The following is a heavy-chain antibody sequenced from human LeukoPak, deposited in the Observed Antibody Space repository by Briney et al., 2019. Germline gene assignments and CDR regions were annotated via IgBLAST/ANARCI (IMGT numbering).Heavy chain of an antibody. J-gene: IGHJ4*02. D-gene: IGHD3-22*01. Sequence: PSETLSLTCTVSGGSISSSSYYWGWIRQPPGKGLEWIGSIYSSGSTYYNPSLKSRVTISIDTSKNQFYLKLSSLTAADTAVYFCARRDDSSGYHKIFDYWGPGTLVTVSS. CDR1: GGSISSSSYY. CDR3: ARRDDSSGYHKIFDY. CDR2: IYSSGST. V-gene: IGHV4-39*01.